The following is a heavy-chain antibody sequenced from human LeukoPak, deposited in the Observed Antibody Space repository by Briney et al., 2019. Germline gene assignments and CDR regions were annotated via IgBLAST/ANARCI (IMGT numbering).Heavy chain of an antibody. CDR3: ARGLTMVRGRRGMDV. Sequence: PGGSLRLSCAASGFTFSSYAMSWVRQAPGKGLEWVSAISGSGGSTYYADSVKGRFTISRDNSKNTLYLQMNSLRAEDTAVYYCARGLTMVRGRRGMDVWGQGTTVTVSS. CDR2: ISGSGGST. V-gene: IGHV3-23*01. J-gene: IGHJ6*02. CDR1: GFTFSSYA. D-gene: IGHD3-10*01.